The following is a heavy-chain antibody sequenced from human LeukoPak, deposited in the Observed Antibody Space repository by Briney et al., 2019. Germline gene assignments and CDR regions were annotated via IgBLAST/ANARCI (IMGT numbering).Heavy chain of an antibody. CDR1: GGSISSGGYY. CDR3: ARGPVLRFLEWLPTHAFDI. V-gene: IGHV4-31*03. J-gene: IGHJ3*02. CDR2: IYYSGST. D-gene: IGHD3-3*01. Sequence: PSQTLSLTCTVSGGSISSGGYYWSWIRQHPGKGLEWIGYIYYSGSTYYNPSLKSRVTISVDTSKNQFSLKLSSVTAADTAVYYCARGPVLRFLEWLPTHAFDIWGQGTMVTVSS.